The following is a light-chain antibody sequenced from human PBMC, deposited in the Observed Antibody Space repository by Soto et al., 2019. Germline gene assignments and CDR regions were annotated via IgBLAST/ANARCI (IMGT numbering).Light chain of an antibody. CDR2: AAS. Sequence: DIQMTQSPSSLSASVGDRVTITCRTSQSVSGYLNWYQQEPGKAPKLLIYAASTLQSGVPSRFSGSGSGTEFTLTISSLQPDDFATYYCQQYNSYSFGQGTKVDI. CDR1: QSVSGY. V-gene: IGKV1-39*01. J-gene: IGKJ1*01. CDR3: QQYNSYS.